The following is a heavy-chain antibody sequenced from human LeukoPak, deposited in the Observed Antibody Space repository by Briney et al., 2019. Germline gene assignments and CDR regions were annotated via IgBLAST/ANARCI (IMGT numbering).Heavy chain of an antibody. CDR2: IKSKTDGGTT. Sequence: PGGSLRLSCAASGFTFSNAWMSWVRQAPGKGLEWVGRIKSKTDGGTTDYAAPVKGRFTISRDDSKNTLYLQMNSLKTEDTAVYYCTTDPPRYSGYEDCGAPVYYYYGMDVWGKGTTVTVSS. J-gene: IGHJ6*04. D-gene: IGHD5-12*01. CDR3: TTDPPRYSGYEDCGAPVYYYYGMDV. CDR1: GFTFSNAW. V-gene: IGHV3-15*01.